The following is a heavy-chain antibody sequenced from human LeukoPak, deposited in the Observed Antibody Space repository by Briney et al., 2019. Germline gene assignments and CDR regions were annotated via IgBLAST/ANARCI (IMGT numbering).Heavy chain of an antibody. V-gene: IGHV4-34*01. D-gene: IGHD6-6*01. J-gene: IGHJ3*02. CDR1: GGSFSGYY. CDR3: ARVAPRLAARFNSVI. Sequence: PSETLSLTCAVYGGSFSGYYWSWIRQPPGKGLEWIGEINHSGSTNYNPSLESRVTISVDTSKNQFSLKLSSVTAADTAVYYCARVAPRLAARFNSVIWGQGTMVTVSS. CDR2: INHSGST.